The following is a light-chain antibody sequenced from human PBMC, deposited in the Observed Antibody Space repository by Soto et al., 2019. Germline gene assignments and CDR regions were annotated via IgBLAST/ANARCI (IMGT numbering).Light chain of an antibody. CDR1: QTISSW. Sequence: DIQMTQSPSTLSASVGDRVTITCRASQTISSWLAWFQQKPGKPPNTLIFKASSSDSGVPSRFSGSASGTDFTLTISSLQPNDFATCFCHQYNTFRTFGQGTREEIK. CDR2: KAS. J-gene: IGKJ1*01. V-gene: IGKV1-5*03. CDR3: HQYNTFRT.